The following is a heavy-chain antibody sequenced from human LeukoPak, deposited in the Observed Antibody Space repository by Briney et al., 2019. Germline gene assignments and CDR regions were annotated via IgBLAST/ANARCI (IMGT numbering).Heavy chain of an antibody. V-gene: IGHV3-23*01. J-gene: IGHJ4*02. CDR2: ISGSGGSA. Sequence: PGGSLRLSCAASGFTFSSYAMSCVPQAPGRGLEWVSAISGSGGSAHYADSVKGRFTISTDNSKNTLYLQMNSLRAEDTAVYYCAKDLEIAAAGPYFDYWGQGTLVTVSS. D-gene: IGHD6-13*01. CDR1: GFTFSSYA. CDR3: AKDLEIAAAGPYFDY.